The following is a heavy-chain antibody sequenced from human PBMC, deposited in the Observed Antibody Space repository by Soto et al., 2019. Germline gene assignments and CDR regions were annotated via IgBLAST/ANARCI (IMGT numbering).Heavy chain of an antibody. J-gene: IGHJ6*02. CDR3: ARSYEVYNWNDDDYYYGMEV. D-gene: IGHD1-20*01. CDR2: ISGTGGVT. CDR1: GFTFRNYG. V-gene: IGHV3-23*01. Sequence: HPGGSLRLSCAASGFTFRNYGMTWVRQAPGKGLEWVSSISGTGGVTFHADSVKGRFTISRDNSKNMLYLQMISLRAEDTAVYYCARSYEVYNWNDDDYYYGMEVWGQGTTVTVSS.